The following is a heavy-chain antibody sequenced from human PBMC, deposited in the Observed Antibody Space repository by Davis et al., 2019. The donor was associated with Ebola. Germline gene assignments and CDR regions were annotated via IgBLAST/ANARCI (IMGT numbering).Heavy chain of an antibody. J-gene: IGHJ4*02. CDR2: ISYDGSNK. CDR3: ARDGAHLAQPGALFYYGSGSYLDY. V-gene: IGHV3-30*19. Sequence: GESLKISCAASGFTFSSYGMHWVRQAPGKGLEWVAVISYDGSNKYYADSVKGRFTISRDNSKNTLYLQMNSLRAEDTAVYYCARDGAHLAQPGALFYYGSGSYLDYWGQGTLVTVSS. D-gene: IGHD3-10*01. CDR1: GFTFSSYG.